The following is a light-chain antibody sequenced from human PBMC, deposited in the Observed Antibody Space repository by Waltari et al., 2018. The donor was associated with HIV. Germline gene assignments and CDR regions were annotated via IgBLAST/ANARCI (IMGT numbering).Light chain of an antibody. Sequence: QPVLTQPPSASGTPGQRVTISCSGRSSNIGLNSVYWYQQVPGRTPKLLIYRNNQWPSGVPDRCSGSKSGTSASLAISGLQSEDEADYYCAAWDDTFRWVFGGGTKLTVL. CDR2: RNN. CDR1: SSNIGLNS. V-gene: IGLV1-44*01. CDR3: AAWDDTFRWV. J-gene: IGLJ3*02.